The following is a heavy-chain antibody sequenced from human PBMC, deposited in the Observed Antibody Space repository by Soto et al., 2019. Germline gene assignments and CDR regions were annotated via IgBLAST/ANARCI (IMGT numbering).Heavy chain of an antibody. Sequence: PGGSLRLSCAASGFTFSSYYMIWIRQAPGKGLEWVSYISTISNTIYYADSVKGRFTISRDNANNSLYLQMNSLRDEDTALYYCARARKVVPAANYFDSWGRGILVTVSS. CDR1: GFTFSSYY. V-gene: IGHV3-11*01. CDR3: ARARKVVPAANYFDS. CDR2: ISTISNTI. J-gene: IGHJ4*02. D-gene: IGHD2-2*01.